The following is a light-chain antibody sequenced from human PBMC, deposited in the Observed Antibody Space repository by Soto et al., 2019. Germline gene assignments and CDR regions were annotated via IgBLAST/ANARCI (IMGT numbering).Light chain of an antibody. Sequence: QSVLPQPRSGTGSPGQSVTISCTATSSDVGDYDFVSWYQQHPAKAPKLMIYDVSKRPSGVPDRFSGSRSGNTASLTISGLQAEDEADYYCCSYAGSYTLYVFGTGTKVTVL. CDR3: CSYAGSYTLYV. J-gene: IGLJ1*01. CDR1: SSDVGDYDF. V-gene: IGLV2-11*01. CDR2: DVS.